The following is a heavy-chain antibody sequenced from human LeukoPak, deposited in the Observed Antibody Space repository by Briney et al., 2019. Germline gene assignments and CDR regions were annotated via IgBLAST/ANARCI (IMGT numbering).Heavy chain of an antibody. CDR3: GRLNTDWGFLFDS. V-gene: IGHV4-39*01. D-gene: IGHD7-27*01. Sequence: PSETLSLTCIVSGDSISRNTYHWGWVRQHPGKGLEWIGTIYYSGSIYYNQSLRGRVALSVDTSKNQFSLRLTSVTAADTAVYYCGRLNTDWGFLFDSWGQGTLVTVSS. CDR2: IYYSGSI. CDR1: GDSISRNTYH. J-gene: IGHJ4*02.